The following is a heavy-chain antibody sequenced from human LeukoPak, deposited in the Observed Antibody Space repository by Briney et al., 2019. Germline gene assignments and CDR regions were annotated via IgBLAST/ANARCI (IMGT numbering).Heavy chain of an antibody. J-gene: IGHJ4*02. V-gene: IGHV3-15*01. CDR3: TTDGDYYDSSGYYSPLDY. CDR1: GFTFSNAR. Sequence: GGSLRLSCAASGFTFSNARMSLVRQAPGKGLEWVGRIKSKTDGGTIDYAAPGTGRFTISRDDSKKTLYLQMNSMKTEDTAVYYCTTDGDYYDSSGYYSPLDYWGQGTLVTVSS. CDR2: IKSKTDGGTI. D-gene: IGHD3-22*01.